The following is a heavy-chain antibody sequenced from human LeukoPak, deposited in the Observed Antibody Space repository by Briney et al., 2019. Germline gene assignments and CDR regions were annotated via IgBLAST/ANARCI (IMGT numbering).Heavy chain of an antibody. CDR3: AGGVGATAWFDP. J-gene: IGHJ5*02. Sequence: SETLSLTCTVSGGSISSYYWSWIRQPPGKGLEWIGYIYYSGSTNYNPSLKSRVTISVGTSKNQFSLKLSSVTAADTAVYYCAGGVGATAWFDPWGQGTLVTVSS. CDR2: IYYSGST. D-gene: IGHD1-26*01. CDR1: GGSISSYY. V-gene: IGHV4-59*01.